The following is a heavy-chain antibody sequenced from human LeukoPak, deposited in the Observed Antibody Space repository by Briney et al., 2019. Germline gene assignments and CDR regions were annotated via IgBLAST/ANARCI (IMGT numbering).Heavy chain of an antibody. D-gene: IGHD3-10*01. CDR2: MNPNSGNT. J-gene: IGHJ4*02. V-gene: IGHV1-8*01. Sequence: ASVNVSCKASGYTFTSYDINWVRQATGQGLEWMGWMNPNSGNTGYAQKFQGRVTMTRNTSISTAYMELSSLRSEDTAVYYCARGRYGSGSTYFDYWGQGTLVTVSS. CDR1: GYTFTSYD. CDR3: ARGRYGSGSTYFDY.